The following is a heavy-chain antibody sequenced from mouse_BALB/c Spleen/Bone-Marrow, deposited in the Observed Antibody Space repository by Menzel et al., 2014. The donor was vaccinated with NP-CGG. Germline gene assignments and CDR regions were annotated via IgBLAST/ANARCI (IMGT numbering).Heavy chain of an antibody. CDR2: INPSNGRT. V-gene: IGHV1S81*02. CDR3: ARGFRHPGYFDV. J-gene: IGHJ1*01. Sequence: QVHVKQSGAELVKPGASVKLSCKASGYTFTSYWMHWVKQRPGQGLEWIGEINPSNGRTNYNEKFKSKATLTVDKSSSTAFMQLSSLTSEDSAVYYCARGFRHPGYFDVWGAGTTVTVSS. CDR1: GYTFTSYW.